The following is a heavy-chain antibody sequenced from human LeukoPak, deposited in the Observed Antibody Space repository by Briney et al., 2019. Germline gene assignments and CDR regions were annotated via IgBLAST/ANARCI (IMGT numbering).Heavy chain of an antibody. V-gene: IGHV4-39*01. D-gene: IGHD2-21*02. CDR2: IYYSGST. CDR3: RVGCGGDCFNFDY. CDR1: GGSIRSSSYY. J-gene: IGHJ4*02. Sequence: PSETLSLTCTVPGGSIRSSSYYWGWIRQPPGKGLEWIGSIYYSGSTYYNPSLKSRVTISVDTSKNQFSLKLSSVTAADTAVYYCRVGCGGDCFNFDYWGQGTLVTVSS.